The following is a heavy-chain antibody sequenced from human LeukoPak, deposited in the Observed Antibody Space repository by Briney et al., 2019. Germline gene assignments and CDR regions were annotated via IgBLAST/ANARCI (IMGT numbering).Heavy chain of an antibody. CDR2: ISSSSTTI. Sequence: GGSLRLSCAASGFTFSSYSMNWVRQAPGKGLEWISYISSSSTTIYYADSVKGRFTISRDNAKNSLYLQMNSLRDEDTAVYYCARATYSGSSCFDYCGQGILVTVSS. CDR3: ARATYSGSSCFDY. CDR1: GFTFSSYS. D-gene: IGHD6-6*01. V-gene: IGHV3-48*02. J-gene: IGHJ4*02.